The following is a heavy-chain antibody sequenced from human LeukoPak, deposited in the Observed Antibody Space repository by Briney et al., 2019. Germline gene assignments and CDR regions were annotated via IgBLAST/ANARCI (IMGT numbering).Heavy chain of an antibody. CDR1: GYTFTSYY. CDR2: MNPSSGNT. Sequence: ASVKVSCKASGYTFTSYYMHWVRQAPGQGLEWMGWMNPSSGNTGYAQKFQGRVTMTRNTSISTAYMELSSLRSEDTAVYYCARAQKGDSGYSSGWYDWGQGTLVTVSS. CDR3: ARAQKGDSGYSSGWYD. V-gene: IGHV1-8*02. J-gene: IGHJ4*02. D-gene: IGHD6-19*01.